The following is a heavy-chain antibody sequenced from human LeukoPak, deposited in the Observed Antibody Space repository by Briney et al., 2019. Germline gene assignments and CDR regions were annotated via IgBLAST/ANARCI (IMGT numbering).Heavy chain of an antibody. CDR2: IYYSGST. CDR1: GGSMSSYY. Sequence: SETLSLTCPVSGGSMSSYYWSWIRQPPGKGLEWIGYIYYSGSTNYNPSLKSRVTISVDTSKNQFSLKLSSVTAADTAVYYCARSYGGNRWHGFDIWGQGTMVTVSS. CDR3: ARSYGGNRWHGFDI. V-gene: IGHV4-59*01. D-gene: IGHD4-23*01. J-gene: IGHJ3*02.